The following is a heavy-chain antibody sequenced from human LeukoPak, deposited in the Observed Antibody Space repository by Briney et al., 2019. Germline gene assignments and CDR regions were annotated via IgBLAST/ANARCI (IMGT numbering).Heavy chain of an antibody. Sequence: GSLRLSCAASGITFSTYWMSWVRQAPGKGLEWIGTIYHSGSTYYNPSLKSRVTISVDTSKNQFSLKLRSATAADTAVYYCARDSFEGTYYFDSWGPGTLVTVSS. CDR3: ARDSFEGTYYFDS. V-gene: IGHV4-4*02. CDR2: IYHSGST. D-gene: IGHD3-16*01. J-gene: IGHJ4*02. CDR1: GITFSTYW.